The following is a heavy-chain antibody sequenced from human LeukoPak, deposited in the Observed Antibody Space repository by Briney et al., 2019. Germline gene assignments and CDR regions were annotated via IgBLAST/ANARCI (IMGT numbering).Heavy chain of an antibody. CDR3: ARGATGPWYFQH. J-gene: IGHJ1*01. CDR2: ISAYNGNT. D-gene: IGHD1-26*01. V-gene: IGHV1-18*01. Sequence: ASVKVSCQASGYTFTSYGISWVRQAPAHGLEWMGWISAYNGNTNYAQKLQGRVTITTDTSTSTAYMELRSLRSDDTAVYYCARGATGPWYFQHWGQGTLVTASS. CDR1: GYTFTSYG.